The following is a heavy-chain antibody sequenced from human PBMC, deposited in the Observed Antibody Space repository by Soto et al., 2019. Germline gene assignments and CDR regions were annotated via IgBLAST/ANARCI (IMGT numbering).Heavy chain of an antibody. V-gene: IGHV3-33*01. CDR3: ARDYRCYIDL. CDR1: GFTFGNFG. J-gene: IGHJ2*01. Sequence: QVQLVESGGGVVQSGGSLRLSCAASGFTFGNFGIHWVRQAPGKGLEWVAFIWHDGSNQYYTDSVKGRFTISRENSRNPVSLQMNSLAGEDTAVYHCARDYRCYIDLWGRGTLVTVSS. D-gene: IGHD3-16*02. CDR2: IWHDGSNQ.